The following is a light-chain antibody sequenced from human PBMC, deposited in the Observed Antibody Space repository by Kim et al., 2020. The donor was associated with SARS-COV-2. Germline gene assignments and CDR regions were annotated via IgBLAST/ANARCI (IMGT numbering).Light chain of an antibody. CDR2: AAS. Sequence: SASVGDRVTITCRASQSIRSSLGWHQQKPGKAPKLVMYAASSLESGVPSRFSGSGSGTEFTLTINSLQPDDFATYYCQQYDNYPVTFGQGTKLEI. CDR3: QQYDNYPVT. V-gene: IGKV1-5*01. J-gene: IGKJ2*01. CDR1: QSIRSS.